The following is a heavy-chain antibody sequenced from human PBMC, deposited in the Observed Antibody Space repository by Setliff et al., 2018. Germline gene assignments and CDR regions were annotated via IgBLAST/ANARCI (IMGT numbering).Heavy chain of an antibody. CDR2: IYSGGST. D-gene: IGHD6-6*01. CDR1: GFTVSSNY. V-gene: IGHV3-66*02. J-gene: IGHJ4*02. Sequence: PGGSLRLSCAASGFTVSSNYMSWVRQAPGKGLEWVSVIYSGGSTYYADSVKGRFTISRDNSKNTLYLQMNSLRPEDTAAYYCARDRYSSSSDCWGQGTLVTVSS. CDR3: ARDRYSSSSDC.